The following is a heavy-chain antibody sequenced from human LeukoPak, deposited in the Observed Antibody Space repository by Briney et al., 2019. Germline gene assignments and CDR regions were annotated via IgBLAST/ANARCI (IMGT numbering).Heavy chain of an antibody. J-gene: IGHJ4*02. D-gene: IGHD5-12*01. V-gene: IGHV4-59*08. CDR1: GGSISSYY. CDR2: IYYSGST. Sequence: SETLSLTCTVSGGSISSYYWSWIRQPPGKGLEWIGYIYYSGSTNYNPSLKSRVTISVDTSKNQFSLKLSSVTAADTAVYYCAIHRYGSGYDYDYWGQGTLVTVSS. CDR3: AIHRYGSGYDYDY.